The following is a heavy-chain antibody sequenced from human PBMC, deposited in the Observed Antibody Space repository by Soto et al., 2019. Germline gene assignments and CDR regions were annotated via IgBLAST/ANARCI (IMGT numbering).Heavy chain of an antibody. J-gene: IGHJ6*02. V-gene: IGHV4-34*01. CDR3: ARAGYCSGGSCYRTFFPTYRLDV. D-gene: IGHD2-15*01. Sequence: PSETLSLTCAVYGGSFSGYYWSWIRQPPGKGLEWIGEINHSGSTNYNPSLKSRVTISVDTSKNQFSLKLSSVTAADTAVYYCARAGYCSGGSCYRTFFPTYRLDVWGQGTTVTVSS. CDR1: GGSFSGYY. CDR2: INHSGST.